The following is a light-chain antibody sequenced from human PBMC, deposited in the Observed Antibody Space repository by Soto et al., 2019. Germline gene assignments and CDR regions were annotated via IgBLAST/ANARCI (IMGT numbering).Light chain of an antibody. CDR1: QSVSRY. V-gene: IGKV3-11*01. Sequence: EIVLTQSPATLSLSPGERATLSCRASQSVSRYLAWYQQKPGQAPRLLLYDASNRATGIPARFSGSGSGTDFTLTISSLEPEDFAVYYCQQRSNWPPVYTFGQGTKVDIK. CDR2: DAS. J-gene: IGKJ2*01. CDR3: QQRSNWPPVYT.